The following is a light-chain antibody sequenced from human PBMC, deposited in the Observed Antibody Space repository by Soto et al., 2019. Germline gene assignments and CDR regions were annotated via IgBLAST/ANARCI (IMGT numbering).Light chain of an antibody. J-gene: IGLJ1*01. Sequence: QSVLTQPASVSGSPGQSITISCTGTSSDVGNYNLVSWYQQHPGKAPKLMIYEGTKRPSGVSNRFSGSKSGNTASLTISGLQAEDEADYYCCSYAGSSFYVLGTGTKVTVL. CDR2: EGT. CDR3: CSYAGSSFYV. CDR1: SSDVGNYNL. V-gene: IGLV2-23*01.